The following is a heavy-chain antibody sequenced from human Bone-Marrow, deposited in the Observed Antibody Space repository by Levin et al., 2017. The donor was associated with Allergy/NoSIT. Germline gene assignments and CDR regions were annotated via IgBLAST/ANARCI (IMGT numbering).Heavy chain of an antibody. J-gene: IGHJ4*02. CDR1: GFNFSNYW. CDR2: INQDGTKK. D-gene: IGHD6-19*01. Sequence: PGGSLRLSCAASGFNFSNYWMTWVRHTPGPGKGLEWVANINQDGTKKYYVDSVRGRFTISRDNAKSSLYLQMNGLRAEDTAIYYCARDLFFLYSIGWYPLDYWCQGTLASVSS. CDR3: ARDLFFLYSIGWYPLDY. V-gene: IGHV3-7*03.